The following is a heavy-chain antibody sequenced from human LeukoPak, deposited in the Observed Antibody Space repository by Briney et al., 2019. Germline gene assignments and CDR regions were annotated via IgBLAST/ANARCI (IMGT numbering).Heavy chain of an antibody. CDR2: ISSSGSTI. Sequence: GGSPRLSCAASGFTFSSYEMKWVRQARGKGLEWVSYISSSGSTIYYADSVKGRFTISRDNAKNSLYLQMNSLRAEDTAVYYCARNGFRWFGELHPFDYWGQGTLVTVSS. D-gene: IGHD3-10*01. CDR3: ARNGFRWFGELHPFDY. V-gene: IGHV3-48*03. J-gene: IGHJ4*02. CDR1: GFTFSSYE.